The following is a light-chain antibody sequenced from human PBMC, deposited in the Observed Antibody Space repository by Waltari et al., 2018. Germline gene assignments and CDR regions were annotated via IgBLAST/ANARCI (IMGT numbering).Light chain of an antibody. Sequence: EIVLTQSPGTLSLSPGERATLSCRASQSVSSSYLAWYQQTPGQAPRLLIYGASSRATGIPDRFSGSGSGTDFTLTISRLEPEDFAVYYCQQYGSSLPMYTFGQGTKLEIK. CDR1: QSVSSSY. CDR2: GAS. CDR3: QQYGSSLPMYT. V-gene: IGKV3-20*01. J-gene: IGKJ2*01.